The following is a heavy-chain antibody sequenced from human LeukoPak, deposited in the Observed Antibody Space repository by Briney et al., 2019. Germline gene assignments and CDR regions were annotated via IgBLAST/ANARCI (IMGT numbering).Heavy chain of an antibody. Sequence: SETLSLTCTVSGGSISTYYWTWIRQPPGKGLEWIGYVYYSGSTNYNPSLKSRVTISVDTSKNQFSLKLTSVTAADTAVYYCARQTGSGLFILPGGQGTLVTVSS. CDR3: ARQTGSGLFILP. CDR2: VYYSGST. J-gene: IGHJ4*02. CDR1: GGSISTYY. V-gene: IGHV4-59*08. D-gene: IGHD3/OR15-3a*01.